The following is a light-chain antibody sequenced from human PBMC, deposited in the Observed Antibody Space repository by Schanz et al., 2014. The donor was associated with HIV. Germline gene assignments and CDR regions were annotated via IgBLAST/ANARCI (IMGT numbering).Light chain of an antibody. CDR3: QQYKDNSLHT. V-gene: IGKV1-5*03. J-gene: IGKJ2*01. CDR1: QTVFRW. CDR2: GAS. Sequence: DIQMTQSPSTLSASVRDTVTITCRASQTVFRWLAWYQQKPGKVPKLLIYGASRLDSGVPSRFRGSGSETEFTLTITSLQPDDFATYYCQQYKDNSLHTFGQGTKVEIK.